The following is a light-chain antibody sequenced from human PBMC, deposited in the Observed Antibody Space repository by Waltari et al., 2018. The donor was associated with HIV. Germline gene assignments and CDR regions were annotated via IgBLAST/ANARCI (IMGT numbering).Light chain of an antibody. CDR2: DVS. Sequence: QSALTQPASVSGSPGQSITISCTGTRSDVGDYNFVAWYQQHPDNAPKLIIFDVSDRPSGVSTRFSGSKSGNTASLTISGLQTEDEDDYYCCSYSLTRTLVFGSGTKVTVL. CDR3: CSYSLTRTLV. V-gene: IGLV2-14*03. J-gene: IGLJ1*01. CDR1: RSDVGDYNF.